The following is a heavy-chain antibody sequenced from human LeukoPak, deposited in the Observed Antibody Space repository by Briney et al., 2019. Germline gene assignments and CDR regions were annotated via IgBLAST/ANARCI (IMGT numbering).Heavy chain of an antibody. D-gene: IGHD3-10*01. V-gene: IGHV3-23*01. CDR3: AKDQTRNYYGSGSYDY. CDR2: ISGSGGST. CDR1: GFTFSSYA. Sequence: GGSLRLSCAASGFTFSSYAMSWVRQAPGKGLEWVSAISGSGGSTYCADSVKGRFTISRDNSKNTLYLQMNSLRAEDTAVYYCAKDQTRNYYGSGSYDYWGQGTLVTVSS. J-gene: IGHJ4*02.